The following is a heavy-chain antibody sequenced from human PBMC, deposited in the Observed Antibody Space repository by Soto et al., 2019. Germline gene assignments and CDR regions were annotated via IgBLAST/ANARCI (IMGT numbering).Heavy chain of an antibody. CDR2: IYYSGST. CDR1: GGSISSGGYY. CDR3: AREDGYSSSWSKKARVGYFDY. J-gene: IGHJ4*02. Sequence: SETLSLTCTVSGGSISSGGYYWSWIRQHPGKGLEWIGYIYYSGSTYYNPSLKSRVTISVDTSKNQFSLKLSSVTAADTAVYYCAREDGYSSSWSKKARVGYFDYWGQGTLVTVSS. V-gene: IGHV4-31*03. D-gene: IGHD6-13*01.